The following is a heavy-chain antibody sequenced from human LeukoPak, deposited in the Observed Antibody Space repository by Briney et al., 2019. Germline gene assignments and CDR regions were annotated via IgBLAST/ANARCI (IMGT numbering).Heavy chain of an antibody. D-gene: IGHD5-24*01. Sequence: GGSLRLSCAASGFRFTSYWMQWVRHVPGKGLMWVARINSAGSSASYGGSVQGRFTISRDNAKNTLYLQMSSLRVEDTGVYYCARDVWGDRDGFFDNWGQGTLVTVSS. V-gene: IGHV3-74*01. J-gene: IGHJ4*02. CDR1: GFRFTSYW. CDR2: INSAGSSA. CDR3: ARDVWGDRDGFFDN.